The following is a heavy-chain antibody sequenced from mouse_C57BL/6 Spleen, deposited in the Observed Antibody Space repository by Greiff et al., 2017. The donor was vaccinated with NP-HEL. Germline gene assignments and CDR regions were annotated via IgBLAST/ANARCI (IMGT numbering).Heavy chain of an antibody. CDR2: ISYDGSN. Sequence: EVKLVESGPGLVKPSQSLSLTCSVTGYSITSGYYWNWIRQFPGNKLEWMGYISYDGSNNYNPSLKNRISITRDTSKNQFFLKLNSVTTEDTATYYCAESSYYYGSSPFAYWGQGTLVTVSA. CDR1: GYSITSGYY. CDR3: AESSYYYGSSPFAY. D-gene: IGHD1-1*01. V-gene: IGHV3-6*01. J-gene: IGHJ3*01.